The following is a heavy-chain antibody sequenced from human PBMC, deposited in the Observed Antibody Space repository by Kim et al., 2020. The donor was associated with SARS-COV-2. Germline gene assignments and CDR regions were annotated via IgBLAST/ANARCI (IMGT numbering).Heavy chain of an antibody. J-gene: IGHJ2*01. Sequence: GGSLRLSCAASGFTFSSYDMHWFRQATGKGLEWVSAIGTAGDTYYPGSVKGRFTISRENAKNSLYLQMNSLRAGDTAVYYCARFGSGSTKHYWYFDLWGRGTLVTVSS. CDR1: GFTFSSYD. D-gene: IGHD3-10*01. CDR3: ARFGSGSTKHYWYFDL. CDR2: IGTAGDT. V-gene: IGHV3-13*01.